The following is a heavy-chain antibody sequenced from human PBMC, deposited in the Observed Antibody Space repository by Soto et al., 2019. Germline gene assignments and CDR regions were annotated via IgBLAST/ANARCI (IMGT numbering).Heavy chain of an antibody. V-gene: IGHV1-2*02. Sequence: QVQLVQSGAEVKKPAASVKVSCKASGYTFTGYYMHWVRQAPGQGLEWMGWINPNSGGTNYAQKFQGRVTMTRDTSISTAYMELSRLRSDDTAVYYCPRDNEGSPSMDVLGQATIVIVSS. CDR2: INPNSGGT. CDR1: GYTFTGYY. J-gene: IGHJ6*01. CDR3: PRDNEGSPSMDV. D-gene: IGHD2-8*01.